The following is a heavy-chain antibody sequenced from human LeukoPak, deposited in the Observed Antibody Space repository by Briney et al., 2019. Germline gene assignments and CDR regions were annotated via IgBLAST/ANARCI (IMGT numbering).Heavy chain of an antibody. D-gene: IGHD3-22*01. CDR3: AKEERYYYDSSGYYYTY. Sequence: PGGSLRLSCAAPGLTFSSYAMSWVRQAPGKGLEWVSAISGSGGSTYYADSVKGRFTISRDNSKNTPYLQMNSLRAEDTAVYYCAKEERYYYDSSGYYYTYWGQGTLVTVSS. CDR2: ISGSGGST. V-gene: IGHV3-23*01. J-gene: IGHJ4*02. CDR1: GLTFSSYA.